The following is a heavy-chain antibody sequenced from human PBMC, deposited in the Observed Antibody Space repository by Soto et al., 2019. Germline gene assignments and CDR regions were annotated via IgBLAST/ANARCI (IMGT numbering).Heavy chain of an antibody. CDR2: INAGNGNT. CDR1: GYTFTSYA. J-gene: IGHJ4*02. CDR3: ASLATFDDFDY. V-gene: IGHV1-3*01. Sequence: ASVKVSCKASGYTFTSYAMHWVRQAPGQRLEWMGWINAGNGNTKYSQKFQGRVIITRDTSASTAYMELSSLRSEDTAVYYCASLATFDDFDYWGQGTLVTVSS. D-gene: IGHD3-10*01.